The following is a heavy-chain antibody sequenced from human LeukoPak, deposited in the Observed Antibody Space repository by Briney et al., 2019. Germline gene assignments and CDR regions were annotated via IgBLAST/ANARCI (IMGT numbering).Heavy chain of an antibody. CDR2: IYHSGST. V-gene: IGHV4-38-2*01. CDR3: ARTYYDFWSGYYTPRQYYFDY. CDR1: GYSISSGYY. Sequence: SETLSLTCAVSGYSISSGYYWGWIRQPPGKGLEWIGSIYHSGSTYYNPSLKSRVTISVDTSKNQFSLKLSSVTAADTAVYYCARTYYDFWSGYYTPRQYYFDYWGQGTLVTVSS. D-gene: IGHD3-3*01. J-gene: IGHJ4*02.